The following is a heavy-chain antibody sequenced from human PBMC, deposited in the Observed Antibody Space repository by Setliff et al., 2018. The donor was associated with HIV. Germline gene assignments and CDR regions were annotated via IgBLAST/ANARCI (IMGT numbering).Heavy chain of an antibody. Sequence: ASVKVSCKASGYTFTSYCVHWVRQAPGQGLEWMGIINPSGGSTSYAQKFQGRVTMTRDTSTSTVYMELRSLVSDDTAVYYCARRATTGDYHHFFDFWGQGTLVTVSS. CDR2: INPSGGST. D-gene: IGHD4-17*01. CDR1: GYTFTSYC. J-gene: IGHJ4*02. CDR3: ARRATTGDYHHFFDF. V-gene: IGHV1-46*01.